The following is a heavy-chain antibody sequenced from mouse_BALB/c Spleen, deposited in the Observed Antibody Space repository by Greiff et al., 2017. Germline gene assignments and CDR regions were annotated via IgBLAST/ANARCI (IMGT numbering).Heavy chain of an antibody. CDR1: GFNIKDYY. D-gene: IGHD1-2*01. J-gene: IGHJ2*01. CDR2: IDPENGDT. Sequence: EVQVVESGAELVRSGASVKLSCTASGFNIKDYYMHWVKQRPEQGLEWIGWIDPENGDTEYAPKFQGKATMTADTSSNTAYLQLSSLTSEDTAVYYCNACGTTAHFDYWGQGTTLTVSS. V-gene: IGHV14-4*02. CDR3: NACGTTAHFDY.